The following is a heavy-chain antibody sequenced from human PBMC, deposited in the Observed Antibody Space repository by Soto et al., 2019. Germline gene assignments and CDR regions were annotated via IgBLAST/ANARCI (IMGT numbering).Heavy chain of an antibody. Sequence: QVQLQESGPGLVKPSGTLSLTCAVSGGSISSSNWWSWVRQPPGKGLEWIGEIYHSGSTNYNPSLKSRVTISVDKSKTQFSLKLSSVTAADTAVYYCARGDCSGGSCYGGHYYYYGMDVWGQGTTVTVSS. D-gene: IGHD2-15*01. J-gene: IGHJ6*02. V-gene: IGHV4-4*02. CDR1: GGSISSSNW. CDR2: IYHSGST. CDR3: ARGDCSGGSCYGGHYYYYGMDV.